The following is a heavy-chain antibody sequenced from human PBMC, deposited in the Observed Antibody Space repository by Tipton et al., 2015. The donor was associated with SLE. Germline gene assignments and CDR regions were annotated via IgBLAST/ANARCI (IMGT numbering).Heavy chain of an antibody. V-gene: IGHV4-39*01. CDR3: ARGVAGYFYYCYLDV. CDR1: GGSISSGSYY. Sequence: TLSLTCTVSGGSISSGSYYWSWIRQPAGKGLEWIGSIYYSGTTFYNPSLKSRVTISVDTSKNQFSLRLSSVTAADTAVYYCARGVAGYFYYCYLDVWGKGTAVTIPS. J-gene: IGHJ6*03. CDR2: IYYSGTT.